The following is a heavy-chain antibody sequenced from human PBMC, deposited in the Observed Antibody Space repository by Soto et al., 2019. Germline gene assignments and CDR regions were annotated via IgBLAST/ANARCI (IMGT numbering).Heavy chain of an antibody. D-gene: IGHD1-1*01. CDR3: ARGGVQLERRLFPPTNWFDP. J-gene: IGHJ5*02. CDR2: ISSSSSYI. CDR1: GFTFSSYS. Sequence: GGSLRLSCAASGFTFSSYSMNWVRQAPGKGLEWVSSISSSSSYIYYADSVKGRFTISRDNAKNSLYLQMNSLRAEDTAVYYCARGGVQLERRLFPPTNWFDPWGQGTLVTVSS. V-gene: IGHV3-21*01.